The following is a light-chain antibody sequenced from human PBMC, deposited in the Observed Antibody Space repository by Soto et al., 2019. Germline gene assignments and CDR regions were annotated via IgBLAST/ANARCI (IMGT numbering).Light chain of an antibody. J-gene: IGLJ2*01. CDR3: SSYATTTIS. V-gene: IGLV2-14*01. CDR1: SSDIGAYNY. CDR2: EVS. Sequence: QSVLTQPASVSGSPGQSITISCTGTSSDIGAYNYVSWYQQHPGKAPKLIIFEVSNRPSGVSNRYSGSKSGNTASLTISGLQAEDGADYYCSSYATTTISFGGGTKVTVL.